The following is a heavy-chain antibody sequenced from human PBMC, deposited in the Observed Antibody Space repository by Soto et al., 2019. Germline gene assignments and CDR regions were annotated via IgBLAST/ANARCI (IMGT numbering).Heavy chain of an antibody. CDR1: GGSISSSSYY. CDR2: IYYSGST. D-gene: IGHD6-13*01. Sequence: KTSETLSLTCTVSGGSISSSSYYWGWIRQPPGKGLEWIGSIYYSGSTYYNPSLKSRATISVDTSKNQFSLKLSSVTAADTAVYYCARLGSSWYRAVDYWGQGTLVTVSS. V-gene: IGHV4-39*01. CDR3: ARLGSSWYRAVDY. J-gene: IGHJ4*02.